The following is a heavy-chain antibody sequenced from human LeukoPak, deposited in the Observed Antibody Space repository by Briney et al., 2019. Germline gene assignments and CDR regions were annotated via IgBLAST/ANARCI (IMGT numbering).Heavy chain of an antibody. D-gene: IGHD6-6*01. Sequence: SVKVSCKAPGGTFSSYAISWVRQAPGQGLEWMGGIIPIFGTANYAQKFQGRVTITADESTSTAYMELSSLRSEDTAVYYCARDQRQLVMDWGVRFDPWGQGTLVTVSS. CDR3: ARDQRQLVMDWGVRFDP. V-gene: IGHV1-69*01. CDR1: GGTFSSYA. J-gene: IGHJ5*02. CDR2: IIPIFGTA.